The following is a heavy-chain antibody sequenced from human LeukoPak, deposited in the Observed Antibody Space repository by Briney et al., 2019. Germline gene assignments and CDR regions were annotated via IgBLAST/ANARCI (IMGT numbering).Heavy chain of an antibody. CDR2: ISYSGNT. CDR3: ARDAVGSCSGTTCYARWFDP. V-gene: IGHV4-59*01. Sequence: SETLSLTCTVSGGSISSYYWCWIRQPPGKGLEWIGYISYSGNTNYNPSLKSRVTISIDTSKNQFSLKLSSVTAADTAVYYCARDAVGSCSGTTCYARWFDPGGGGTLVTVSS. CDR1: GGSISSYY. J-gene: IGHJ5*02. D-gene: IGHD2-2*01.